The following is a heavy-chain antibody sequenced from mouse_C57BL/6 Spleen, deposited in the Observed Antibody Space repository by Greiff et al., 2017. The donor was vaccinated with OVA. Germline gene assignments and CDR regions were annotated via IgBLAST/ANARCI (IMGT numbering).Heavy chain of an antibody. J-gene: IGHJ2*01. CDR3: ARGELRLGFDY. Sequence: QVQLKQPGAELVMPGASVKLSCKASGYTFTSYWMHWVKQRPGQGLEWIGEIDPSDSYTNYNQKFKGKSTLTVDKSSSTAYMQLSSLTSEDSAVYYCARGELRLGFDYWGQGTTLTVSS. V-gene: IGHV1-69*01. D-gene: IGHD3-2*02. CDR2: IDPSDSYT. CDR1: GYTFTSYW.